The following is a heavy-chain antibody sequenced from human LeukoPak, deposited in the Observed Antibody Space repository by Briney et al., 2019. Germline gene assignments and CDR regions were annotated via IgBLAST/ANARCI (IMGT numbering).Heavy chain of an antibody. D-gene: IGHD6-19*01. V-gene: IGHV3-30*03. CDR2: ISYDGSNK. CDR3: AAGGRSGCNY. J-gene: IGHJ4*02. CDR1: GCTFSSYG. Sequence: GPSLRLSRAASGCTFSSYGMHWVRQAPGKGLEWVAVISYDGSNKYYADSVKGRSTISRDNSKNTLYLQMNSLRAEDTALYYCAAGGRSGCNYWGQGTLVTVSS.